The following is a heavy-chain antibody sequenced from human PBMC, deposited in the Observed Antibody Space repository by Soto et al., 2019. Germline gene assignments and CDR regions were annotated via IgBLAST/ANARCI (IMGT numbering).Heavy chain of an antibody. D-gene: IGHD5-12*01. Sequence: QVQLVQSGAELKKPRSSVKVSCKASGGTFAISVFNWVRQAPGQGLEWMGGIISILGTTNYSQKFLGRVKTTADESTSTGYKALSHLTSDDTAIYYWARDTGSGDEPGDYWGQGIEVTVSS. CDR1: GGTFAISV. CDR3: ARDTGSGDEPGDY. J-gene: IGHJ4*02. CDR2: IISILGTT. V-gene: IGHV1-69*12.